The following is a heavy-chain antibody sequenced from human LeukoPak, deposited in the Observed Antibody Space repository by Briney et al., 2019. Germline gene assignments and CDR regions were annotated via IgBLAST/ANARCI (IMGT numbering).Heavy chain of an antibody. D-gene: IGHD6-19*01. CDR2: IYHSGST. CDR3: ARVRGWEEFDY. Sequence: SETLSLTCAVSGYSISSGYYWGWIRQPPGKGLEWIGSIYHSGSTYYNPSLKSRVTISVDTSKNQFSLKLSSVTAADTAVYYCARVRGWEEFDYWGQETLVTVSS. CDR1: GYSISSGYY. V-gene: IGHV4-38-2*01. J-gene: IGHJ4*02.